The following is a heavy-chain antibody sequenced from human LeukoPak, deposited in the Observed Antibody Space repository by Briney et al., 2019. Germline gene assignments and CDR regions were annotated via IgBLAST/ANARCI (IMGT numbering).Heavy chain of an antibody. CDR2: ISYDGSNK. Sequence: GGSLRLSCAASGFTFSSYGMHWVRQAPGKGLEWVAVISYDGSNKYYADSVKGRFAISRDNSKNTLYLQMNSLRAEDTAVYYCAKEQDFDYWGQGTLVTVSS. D-gene: IGHD2-15*01. CDR3: AKEQDFDY. CDR1: GFTFSSYG. V-gene: IGHV3-30*18. J-gene: IGHJ4*02.